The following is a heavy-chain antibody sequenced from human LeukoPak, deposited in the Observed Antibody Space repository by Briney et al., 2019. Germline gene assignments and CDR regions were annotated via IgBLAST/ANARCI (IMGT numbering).Heavy chain of an antibody. V-gene: IGHV4-59*12. CDR3: ARLRSGWSDSYYYYMDV. CDR1: GGSISGYY. J-gene: IGHJ6*03. D-gene: IGHD6-19*01. Sequence: SETLSLTCTVSGGSISGYYWFWIRQPPGKGLEYIGYIYNSGSTNYNPSLKSRVTISADTSKNQFSLKLSSVTAADTAVYYCARLRSGWSDSYYYYMDVWGKGTTVTVSS. CDR2: IYNSGST.